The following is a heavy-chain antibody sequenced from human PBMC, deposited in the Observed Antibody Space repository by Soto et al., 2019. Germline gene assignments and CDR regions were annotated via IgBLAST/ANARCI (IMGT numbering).Heavy chain of an antibody. CDR1: GYTFTSYY. J-gene: IGHJ4*02. CDR3: ASVLGNGVWALRY. Sequence: ASVKVSCKASGYTFTSYYMHWVRQAPGQGLEWMGIINPSGGSTSYAQKFQGRVTMTRDTSMSTIYMELSSLRSEDTAVYYCASVLGNGVWALRYWGQGTLVTVSS. D-gene: IGHD2-8*01. CDR2: INPSGGST. V-gene: IGHV1-46*01.